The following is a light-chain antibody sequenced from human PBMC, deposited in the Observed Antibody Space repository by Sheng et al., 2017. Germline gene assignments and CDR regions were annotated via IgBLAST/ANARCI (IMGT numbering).Light chain of an antibody. CDR3: QQYFSTPYN. J-gene: IGKJ2*01. CDR1: DFISNS. Sequence: DIQMTQSPSSLYASVGDRVTITCRASDFISNSLAWYQQKPGKAPELLLFAASRLESGVSSRFSGSGSGTDYTLTISSLQPEDFATYYCQQYFSTPYNFGQGTKLEIK. V-gene: IGKV1-NL1*01. CDR2: AAS.